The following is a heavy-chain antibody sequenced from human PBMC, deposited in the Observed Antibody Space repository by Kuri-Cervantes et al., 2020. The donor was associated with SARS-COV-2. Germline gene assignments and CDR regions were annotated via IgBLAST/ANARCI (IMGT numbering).Heavy chain of an antibody. D-gene: IGHD1-20*01. CDR3: ARANNWNFDY. V-gene: IGHV1-3*02. CDR1: GYTFTSYA. J-gene: IGHJ4*02. CDR2: SNAGNGNT. Sequence: ASVKVSCKASGYTFTSYAMHWVRQAPGQRLEWMGWSNAGNGNTKYSQEFQGRVTITRDESTSTAYMELSSLRSEDTAVYYCARANNWNFDYWGQGTLVTVSS.